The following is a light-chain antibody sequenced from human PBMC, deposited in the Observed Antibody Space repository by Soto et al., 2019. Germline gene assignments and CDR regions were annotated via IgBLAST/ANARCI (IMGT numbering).Light chain of an antibody. Sequence: IQMTQSPSTLSESVGDRVSITCRASQSISIWLAWSQQKPGKAPKLLIYTASNLESGVPSRFRGSGSGTEFTLTINSLQPDDFATYYCQQYSSAWTFG. CDR3: QQYSSAWT. J-gene: IGKJ1*01. V-gene: IGKV1-5*03. CDR2: TAS. CDR1: QSISIW.